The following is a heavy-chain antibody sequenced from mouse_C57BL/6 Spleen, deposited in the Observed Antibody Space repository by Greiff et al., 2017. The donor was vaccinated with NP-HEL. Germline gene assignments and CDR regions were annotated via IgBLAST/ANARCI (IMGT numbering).Heavy chain of an antibody. J-gene: IGHJ3*01. D-gene: IGHD2-4*01. Sequence: VMLVESGPGLVAPSQSLSITCTVSGFSLTSYGVDWVRQSPGKGLEWLGVIWGVGSTNYNSALKSRLSISKDNSKGQVFLKMNSLQTDDTAMYYCASTYDDDGGWFAYWGQGTLVTVSA. CDR2: IWGVGST. V-gene: IGHV2-6*01. CDR1: GFSLTSYG. CDR3: ASTYDDDGGWFAY.